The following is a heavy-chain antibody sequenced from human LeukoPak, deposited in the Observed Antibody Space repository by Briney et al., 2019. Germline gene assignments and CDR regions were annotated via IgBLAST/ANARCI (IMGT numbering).Heavy chain of an antibody. CDR3: AKAGITMVRGYYFDY. J-gene: IGHJ4*02. CDR2: ISSSSSYI. D-gene: IGHD3-10*01. CDR1: GFTFSSYS. Sequence: GGSLRLSCAASGFTFSSYSMNWVRQAPGKGLEWVSSISSSSSYIYYADSVKGRFTVSRDNSKNTLYLQMNSLRAEDTAVYYCAKAGITMVRGYYFDYWGQGTLVTVSS. V-gene: IGHV3-21*04.